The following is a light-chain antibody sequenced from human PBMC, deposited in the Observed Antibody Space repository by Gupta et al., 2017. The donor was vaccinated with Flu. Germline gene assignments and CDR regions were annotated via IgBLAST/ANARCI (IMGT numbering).Light chain of an antibody. CDR3: RQALQTPWT. CDR1: QSLLHVDGKNY. V-gene: IGKV2-28*01. CDR2: LGS. J-gene: IGKJ1*01. Sequence: EIVMTQFPPSLPVTPGEPASISCKSNQSLLHVDGKNYLDWYLQKPWQSPQLLMCLGSKRAPGVPDRISGSGSGTDFTLIISTVEAADAGVYYCRQALQTPWTFGQGTKVEIK.